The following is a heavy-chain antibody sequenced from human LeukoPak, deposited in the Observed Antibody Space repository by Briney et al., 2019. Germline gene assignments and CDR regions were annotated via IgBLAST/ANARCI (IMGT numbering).Heavy chain of an antibody. CDR2: ISGSGGST. J-gene: IGHJ3*02. CDR1: GFTFSTYA. CDR3: AKRITVVARDAFDI. Sequence: GRSLRLSCAASGFTFSTYAMSWVRQAPGKGLEWVSSISGSGGSTFYADAVKGRFTIYRDNSKNTLYLKMNSLRAEDTAVYYCAKRITVVARDAFDIWGKGTMVTVSS. V-gene: IGHV3-23*01. D-gene: IGHD6-19*01.